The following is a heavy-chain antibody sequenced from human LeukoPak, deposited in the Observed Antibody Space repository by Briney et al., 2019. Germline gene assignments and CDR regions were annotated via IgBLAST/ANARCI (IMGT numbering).Heavy chain of an antibody. CDR3: ARDIYYYYGMDV. J-gene: IGHJ6*02. V-gene: IGHV3-30-3*01. CDR1: GFTFSSYA. Sequence: GGSLRLSCAASGFTFSSYAMHWVRQAPGKGLEWGAVISCDGSNKYYADSVKGRFTISRDNSKNTLYLQMNSLRAEDTAVYYCARDIYYYYGMDVWGQGTTVTVSS. CDR2: ISCDGSNK.